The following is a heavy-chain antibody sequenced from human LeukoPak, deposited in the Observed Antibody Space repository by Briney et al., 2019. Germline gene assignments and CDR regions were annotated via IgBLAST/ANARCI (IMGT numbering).Heavy chain of an antibody. D-gene: IGHD3-10*01. Sequence: SETLPLTCTVSGGSISSGSYYWSWIRQPAGKGLEWIGRIYTSGSTNYNPSLKSRVTISVDTSKNQFSLKLSSVTAADTAVYYCAREHENDYGSGTNFDYWGQGTLVTVSS. CDR1: GGSISSGSYY. J-gene: IGHJ4*02. CDR3: AREHENDYGSGTNFDY. CDR2: IYTSGST. V-gene: IGHV4-61*02.